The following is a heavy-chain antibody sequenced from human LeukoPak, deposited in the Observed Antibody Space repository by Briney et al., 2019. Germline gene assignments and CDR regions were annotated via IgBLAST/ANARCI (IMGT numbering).Heavy chain of an antibody. J-gene: IGHJ5*02. Sequence: PAGSLSLSCAAAAFTFSSYGMHWVRQAPGKGREWVAFTLYDGSNKSYADSVKGRFTISRDNSKITLYLQMNSLRAEDTAVYYCAKGLDFWSGYYEADWFDPWGQGTLVTVSS. D-gene: IGHD3-3*01. CDR3: AKGLDFWSGYYEADWFDP. CDR2: TLYDGSNK. CDR1: AFTFSSYG. V-gene: IGHV3-30*02.